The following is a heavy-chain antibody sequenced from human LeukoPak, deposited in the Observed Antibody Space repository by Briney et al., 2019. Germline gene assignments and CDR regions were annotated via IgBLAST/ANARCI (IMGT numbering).Heavy chain of an antibody. Sequence: GGSLRLSCAASGFTFSSYGMHWVRHAPGKGLEWVAFIRYDGSDKYYADSVKRRFTISRDNFKNTLYLQMNSLRAEDTAVYYCAKARPTYGVYQNSFDYWGRGTLVTVSS. CDR3: AKARPTYGVYQNSFDY. CDR1: GFTFSSYG. D-gene: IGHD4-17*01. CDR2: IRYDGSDK. V-gene: IGHV3-30*02. J-gene: IGHJ4*02.